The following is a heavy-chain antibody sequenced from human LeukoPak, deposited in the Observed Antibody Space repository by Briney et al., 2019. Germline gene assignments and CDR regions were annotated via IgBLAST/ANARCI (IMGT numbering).Heavy chain of an antibody. J-gene: IGHJ3*02. Sequence: SETLSLTCTVSGGSISSYYWSWIRQPAGKGLEWIGRIYTSGSTNYNPSLRSRVSMSVDTSKNQFSLKLSSVTAADTAVYYCAASTAYGDYVGDAFDIWGQGTMVTVSS. CDR3: AASTAYGDYVGDAFDI. CDR2: IYTSGST. D-gene: IGHD4-17*01. V-gene: IGHV4-4*07. CDR1: GGSISSYY.